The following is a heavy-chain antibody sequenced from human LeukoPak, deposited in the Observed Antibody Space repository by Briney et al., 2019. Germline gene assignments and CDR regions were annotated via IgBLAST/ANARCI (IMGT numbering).Heavy chain of an antibody. Sequence: ASVKVSCKASGYTFTDYYIHWVRQAPGQGLEWMAWMNPNSGGTSYAQKFQGRVTMTRDTSISTGYMELSRLRSDDTAVYYCARGGGYCSSTSCYAEMWFDPWGQGTLVTVSS. CDR2: MNPNSGGT. J-gene: IGHJ5*02. V-gene: IGHV1-2*02. CDR3: ARGGGYCSSTSCYAEMWFDP. CDR1: GYTFTDYY. D-gene: IGHD2-2*01.